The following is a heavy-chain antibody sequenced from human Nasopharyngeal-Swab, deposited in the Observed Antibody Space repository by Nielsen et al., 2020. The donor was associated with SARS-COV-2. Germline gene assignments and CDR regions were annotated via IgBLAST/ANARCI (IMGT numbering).Heavy chain of an antibody. J-gene: IGHJ6*02. CDR3: ARDLGSITGTTRYYYYYYGMDV. V-gene: IGHV1-46*01. D-gene: IGHD1/OR15-1a*01. CDR1: GYTFTSYY. Sequence: ASVKVSCKASGYTFTSYYMHWVRQAPGQGLEWMGIINPSGGSTSYAQKFQGRVTITADESTSTAYMELSSLRSEDTAVYYCARDLGSITGTTRYYYYYYGMDVWGQGTTVTVSS. CDR2: INPSGGST.